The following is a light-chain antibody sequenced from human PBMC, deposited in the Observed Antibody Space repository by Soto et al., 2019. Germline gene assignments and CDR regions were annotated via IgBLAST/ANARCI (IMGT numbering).Light chain of an antibody. CDR1: QSVSNNY. CDR2: GSS. J-gene: IGKJ2*01. V-gene: IGKV3-20*01. CDR3: QQYGSSPPYT. Sequence: EVVLTQSPGTLSLSPGERATLSCRASQSVSNNYFAWYQQKPGQAPRLLIFGSSDRATGTPDRFSGSGSGTHFTLTISRLEPEDFAVYYCQQYGSSPPYTFGQGTKLEIK.